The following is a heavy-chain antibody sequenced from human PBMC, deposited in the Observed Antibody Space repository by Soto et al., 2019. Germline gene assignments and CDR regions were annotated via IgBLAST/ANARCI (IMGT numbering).Heavy chain of an antibody. J-gene: IGHJ6*02. D-gene: IGHD2-2*01. V-gene: IGHV1-18*04. Sequence: ASVKVSCKASGSTFTSYGISWVRQAPGQGLEWMGWISAYNGNTNYAQKLQGRVTMTTDTSTSTAYMELRSLRSDDTAVYYCAKGFLGWSSTCYVACDNYYGMDVWGQGTTVTVSS. CDR3: AKGFLGWSSTCYVACDNYYGMDV. CDR2: ISAYNGNT. CDR1: GSTFTSYG.